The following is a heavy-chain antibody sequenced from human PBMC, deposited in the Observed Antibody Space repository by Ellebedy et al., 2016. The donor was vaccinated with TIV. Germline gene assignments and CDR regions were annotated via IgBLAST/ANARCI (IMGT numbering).Heavy chain of an antibody. Sequence: AASVKVSCKASGYTFTSYGISWVRQAPGQGLEWMGWISAYNGNTNYAQKLQGRVTMTTDTSTSTAYMELRSLRSDDTAVYYCARDLYPLSLVPAAPVVVNYYYYYGMDVWGQGTTVTVSS. D-gene: IGHD2-2*01. CDR1: GYTFTSYG. J-gene: IGHJ6*02. V-gene: IGHV1-18*04. CDR3: ARDLYPLSLVPAAPVVVNYYYYYGMDV. CDR2: ISAYNGNT.